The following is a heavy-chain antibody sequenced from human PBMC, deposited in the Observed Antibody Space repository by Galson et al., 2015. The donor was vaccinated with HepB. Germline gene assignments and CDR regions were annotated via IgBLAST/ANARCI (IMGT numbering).Heavy chain of an antibody. J-gene: IGHJ2*01. CDR1: GFTFSSYA. V-gene: IGHV3-23*01. CDR3: AKDPAPKKYCSSTSCLDWYFDL. D-gene: IGHD2-2*01. CDR2: ISGSGGST. Sequence: SLRLSCAASGFTFSSYAMSWVRQAPGKGLEWVSAISGSGGSTYYADSVKGRFTISRDNSKNSLYLQMNSLRAEDTALYYCAKDPAPKKYCSSTSCLDWYFDLWGRGTLVAGPS.